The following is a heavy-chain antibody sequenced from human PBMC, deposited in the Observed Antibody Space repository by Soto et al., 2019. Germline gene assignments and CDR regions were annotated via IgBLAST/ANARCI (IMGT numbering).Heavy chain of an antibody. CDR3: AKDKRNTAMVTVVSV. Sequence: GGSLRLSCAASGFTFSSYAMSWVRQAPGKGLEWDSAISGSGGSTYYADSVKGRFTISRDNSKNTLYLQMNSLRAEDTAVYYCAKDKRNTAMVTVVSVWGQGTLVTVSS. CDR2: ISGSGGST. J-gene: IGHJ4*02. D-gene: IGHD5-18*01. CDR1: GFTFSSYA. V-gene: IGHV3-23*01.